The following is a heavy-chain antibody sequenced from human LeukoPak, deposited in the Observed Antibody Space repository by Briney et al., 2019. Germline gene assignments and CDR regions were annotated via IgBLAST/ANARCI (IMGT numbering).Heavy chain of an antibody. CDR1: GGTFSSYA. CDR3: ARESSGPTIDI. V-gene: IGHV1-69*04. D-gene: IGHD3-22*01. CDR2: IIPIFGIA. J-gene: IGHJ3*02. Sequence: GASVKASCKASGGTFSSYAISWVRQAPGQGLEWMGRIIPIFGIANYAQKFQGRVTITADKSTSTAYMELSSLRSEDTAVYYCARESSGPTIDIWGQGTMVTVSS.